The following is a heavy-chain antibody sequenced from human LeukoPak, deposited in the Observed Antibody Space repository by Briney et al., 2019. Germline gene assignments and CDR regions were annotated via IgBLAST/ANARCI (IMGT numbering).Heavy chain of an antibody. CDR2: MNPNSGNT. D-gene: IGHD3-22*01. V-gene: IGHV1-8*02. Sequence: ASVKVSCKVSGYTFTNYNINWVRQATGQGLEWIGWMNPNSGNTDYAQKSQDRVTMTTDTSTSTAYMELRSLRSDDTAVYYCARGKYYYDSSGAYYFDYWGQGTLVTVSS. CDR3: ARGKYYYDSSGAYYFDY. CDR1: GYTFTNYN. J-gene: IGHJ4*02.